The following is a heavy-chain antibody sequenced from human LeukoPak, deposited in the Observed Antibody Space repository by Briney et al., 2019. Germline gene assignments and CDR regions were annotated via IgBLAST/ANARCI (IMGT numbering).Heavy chain of an antibody. J-gene: IGHJ6*03. CDR2: IKEDGSEK. D-gene: IGHD2/OR15-2a*01. CDR3: ARNSNRYMDV. CDR1: GFTFRNYW. V-gene: IGHV3-7*01. Sequence: GGSLRLSCAASGFTFRNYWMRWVRQAPGKGLEWVANIKEDGSEKYYVDSVKGRFTISRDNAKNSLYLQVNSLRAEDTAVYYCARNSNRYMDVWGKGTTVTVSS.